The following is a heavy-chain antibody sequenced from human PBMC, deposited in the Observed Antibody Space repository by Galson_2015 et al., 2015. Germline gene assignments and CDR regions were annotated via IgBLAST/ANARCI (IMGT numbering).Heavy chain of an antibody. CDR3: ATGVAGAAIFSVSAFEI. Sequence: SLRLSCAASGFTFSSYGMHWVRQAPGKGLEWVAVIWYDGSNKYYADSVKGRFTISRDNSKNTLYLQMNSLRAADTAVYYCATGVAGAAIFSVSAFEIWGQGTMVTVSS. CDR1: GFTFSSYG. J-gene: IGHJ3*02. V-gene: IGHV3-33*01. D-gene: IGHD1-26*01. CDR2: IWYDGSNK.